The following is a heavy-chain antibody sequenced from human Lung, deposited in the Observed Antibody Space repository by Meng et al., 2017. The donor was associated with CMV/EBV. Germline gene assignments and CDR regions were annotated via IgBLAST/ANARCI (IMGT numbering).Heavy chain of an antibody. CDR1: GFTFDNYA. CDR2: ISGIGGNS. Sequence: GGSXRLXCTASGFTFDNYAMSWVRQAPGKGLEWVSVISGIGGNSYYAESVKGRFTVSRENSKNTLYLHMNGLRADDTAVYYCAKAVVPIYYYYGMDVWGRGXTVTVSS. J-gene: IGHJ6*02. D-gene: IGHD2-15*01. V-gene: IGHV3-23*01. CDR3: AKAVVPIYYYYGMDV.